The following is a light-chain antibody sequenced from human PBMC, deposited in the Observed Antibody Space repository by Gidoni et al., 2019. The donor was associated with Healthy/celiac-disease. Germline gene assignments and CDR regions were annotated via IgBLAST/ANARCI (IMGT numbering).Light chain of an antibody. CDR1: QGISSY. CDR3: QQYYSYPWT. V-gene: IGKV1-8*01. Sequence: AIRMTHAPSSFSASTGVRVTITCRASQGISSYLAWYQQKPGKAPKLLIYAASTLQSGVPSRFSGSGSGTDFTLTISCLQSEDFATSYCQQYYSYPWTFGQGTKVEIK. CDR2: AAS. J-gene: IGKJ1*01.